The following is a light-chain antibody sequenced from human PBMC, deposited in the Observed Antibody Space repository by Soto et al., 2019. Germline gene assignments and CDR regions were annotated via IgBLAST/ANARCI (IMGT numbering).Light chain of an antibody. J-gene: IGKJ3*01. CDR3: QQRSNRPRFT. Sequence: EIVLTQSPGTLSLSPGERATLSCRASQSVCNNYLAWYQQKPGQSPRLLIYGASRRATGIPDRFRGSGSGTDFTLSISSLEPEDFAVYYCQQRSNRPRFTFGPGTKVDIK. CDR2: GAS. V-gene: IGKV3D-20*02. CDR1: QSVCNNY.